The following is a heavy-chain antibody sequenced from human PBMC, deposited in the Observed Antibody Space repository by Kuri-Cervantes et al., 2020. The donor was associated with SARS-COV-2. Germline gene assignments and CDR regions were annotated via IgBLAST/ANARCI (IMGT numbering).Heavy chain of an antibody. D-gene: IGHD3-22*01. J-gene: IGHJ4*02. Sequence: GGSLRLSCVISGFTVSTNYMTWVRQAPGKGLEWVSTIYSGGNTFYADSVKGRFTISRDNSKNTLYLQMNSLRAEDTAVYYCARGHDRRVYFSTPAPYYFDFWGQGILVTVSS. CDR1: GFTVSTNY. V-gene: IGHV3-53*01. CDR3: ARGHDRRVYFSTPAPYYFDF. CDR2: IYSGGNT.